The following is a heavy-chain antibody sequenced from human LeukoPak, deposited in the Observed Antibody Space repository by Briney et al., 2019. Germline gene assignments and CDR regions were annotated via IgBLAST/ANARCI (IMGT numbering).Heavy chain of an antibody. CDR2: INHSGST. D-gene: IGHD2-15*01. CDR3: ARGALFCSGGSCLKWFDP. V-gene: IGHV4-34*01. CDR1: GGSFSGYY. Sequence: SKTLSLTCAVYGGSFSGYYWSWIRQPPGKGLEWIGEINHSGSTNYNPSLKSQVTISVDTSKNQFSLKLSSVTVADTAVYYCARGALFCSGGSCLKWFDPWGQGTLVTVSS. J-gene: IGHJ5*02.